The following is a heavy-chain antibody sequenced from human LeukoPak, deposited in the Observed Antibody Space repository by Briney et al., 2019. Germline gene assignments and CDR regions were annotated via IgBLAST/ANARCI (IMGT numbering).Heavy chain of an antibody. Sequence: SETLSLTCTVSGGSISSSSYYWGWIRQPPGKGLEWIGSIYYSGSTYYNPSLKSRVTISVDTSKNQFSLKLSSVTAADTAVYYCARQPGEQWLDTRYYFDYWGQGTLVTVSS. V-gene: IGHV4-39*01. CDR1: GGSISSSSYY. CDR3: ARQPGEQWLDTRYYFDY. J-gene: IGHJ4*02. D-gene: IGHD6-19*01. CDR2: IYYSGST.